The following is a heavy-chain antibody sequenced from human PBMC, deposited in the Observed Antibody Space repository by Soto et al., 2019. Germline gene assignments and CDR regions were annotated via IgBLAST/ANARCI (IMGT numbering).Heavy chain of an antibody. CDR3: ARGGGVRGVIPPYYYGMDV. J-gene: IGHJ6*02. D-gene: IGHD3-10*01. Sequence: ASVKVSCKASGYTFTGYYMHWVRQAPGQGLEWMGWINPNSGGTNYAQKFQGWVTMTRDTSISTAYMELSRLRSDDTAVYYCARGGGVRGVIPPYYYGMDVWGQGTTVTVSS. CDR1: GYTFTGYY. CDR2: INPNSGGT. V-gene: IGHV1-2*04.